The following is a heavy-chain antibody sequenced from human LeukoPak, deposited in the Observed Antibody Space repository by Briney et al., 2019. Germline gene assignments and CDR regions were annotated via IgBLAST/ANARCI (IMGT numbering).Heavy chain of an antibody. D-gene: IGHD2-2*01. CDR2: FYSSGSF. J-gene: IGHJ4*02. V-gene: IGHV4-38-2*01. CDR1: GSFINTGYC. CDR3: ARNASVVPRVMPEGLYFFDY. Sequence: NSSEPLFLTAAASGSFINTGYCWGWLRPSPGKGLEWSGSFYSSGSFYYNPSLKRRVTISVDTSKNQYSLKLTSVAAADTGVYYCARNASVVPRVMPEGLYFFDYWGQGTLVTVSS.